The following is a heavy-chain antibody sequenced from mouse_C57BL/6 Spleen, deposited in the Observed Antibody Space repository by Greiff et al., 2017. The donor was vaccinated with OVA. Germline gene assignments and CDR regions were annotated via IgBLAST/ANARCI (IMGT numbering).Heavy chain of an antibody. J-gene: IGHJ4*01. CDR1: GYAFSSSW. CDR2: IYPGDGDT. D-gene: IGHD3-2*02. V-gene: IGHV1-82*01. Sequence: VKLQESGPELVKPGASVKISCKASGYAFSSSWMNWVKQRPGKGLEWIGRIYPGDGDTNYNGKFKGKATLTADKSSSTAYMQLSSLTSEDSAVYFCARETAQATMDYWGQGTSVTVSS. CDR3: ARETAQATMDY.